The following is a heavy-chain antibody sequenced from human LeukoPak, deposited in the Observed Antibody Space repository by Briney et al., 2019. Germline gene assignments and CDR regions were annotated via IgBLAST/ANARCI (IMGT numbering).Heavy chain of an antibody. J-gene: IGHJ5*02. V-gene: IGHV4-30-4*01. Sequence: SQTLSLTCTVSGGSISSGDYYWSWIRQPPGTGLEWIGYIYYSGSTYYNPSLKSRVTISVDTSKNQFSLKLSSVTAADTAVYYCARAVPAAIYWFDPWGQGTLVTVSS. CDR2: IYYSGST. CDR3: ARAVPAAIYWFDP. D-gene: IGHD2-2*01. CDR1: GGSISSGDYY.